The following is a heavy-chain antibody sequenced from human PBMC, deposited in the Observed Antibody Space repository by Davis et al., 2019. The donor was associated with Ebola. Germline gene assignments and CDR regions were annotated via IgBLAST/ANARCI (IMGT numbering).Heavy chain of an antibody. CDR1: GYTFSSYG. J-gene: IGHJ5*02. D-gene: IGHD3-9*01. Sequence: ASVKVSCKASGYTFSSYGISWVRQAPGQGLEWMGWISGYNGNTNYAQKFQGRVTMTTDTSTSQAYMELRSLRSDDTAVYYCARSRITIAPHNWFDPWGQGTLVTVSS. CDR3: ARSRITIAPHNWFDP. CDR2: ISGYNGNT. V-gene: IGHV1-18*01.